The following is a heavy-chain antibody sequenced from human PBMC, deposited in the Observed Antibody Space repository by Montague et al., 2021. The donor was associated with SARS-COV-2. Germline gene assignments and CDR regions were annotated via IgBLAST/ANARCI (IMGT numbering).Heavy chain of an antibody. J-gene: IGHJ4*02. CDR2: LHYAGSA. CDR3: VATYNGNWYYFDY. D-gene: IGHD6-13*01. Sequence: SETLSLTCSVSGGSLSSGDSYWGWLRQAPGKGLEWIGDLHYAGSAYYNPSLRSRVTISADTSKNQFSLKPNSVTAADTAVYYCVATYNGNWYYFDYWGQGTLVTVSS. V-gene: IGHV4-39*01. CDR1: GGSLSSGDSY.